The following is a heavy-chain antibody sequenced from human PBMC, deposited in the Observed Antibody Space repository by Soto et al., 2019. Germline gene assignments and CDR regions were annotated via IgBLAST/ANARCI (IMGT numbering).Heavy chain of an antibody. CDR1: GFSFTSYW. CDR2: IYPGDSDT. D-gene: IGHD3-22*01. CDR3: ARQRTDFYDSSGYYGYYYGMDV. V-gene: IGHV5-51*01. J-gene: IGHJ6*02. Sequence: PGESLKISCTGSGFSFTSYWIGWVRQMPGKGLEWMGIIYPGDSDTRYSPSFQGQVTISADKSISTAYLQWSSLKASDTAMYYCARQRTDFYDSSGYYGYYYGMDVWGQGTTVTVSS.